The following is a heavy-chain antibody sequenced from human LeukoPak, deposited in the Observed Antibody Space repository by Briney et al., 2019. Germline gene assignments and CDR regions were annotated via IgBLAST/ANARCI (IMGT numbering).Heavy chain of an antibody. V-gene: IGHV1-8*01. CDR1: GYTFTSYD. J-gene: IGHJ6*02. CDR3: ARELKIAANYYYGMDV. CDR2: MNPNSGNT. D-gene: IGHD6-13*01. Sequence: ASVKVSCKASGYTFTSYDINWVRQATGQGLEWMGWMNPNSGNTGYAQKFQGRVTMTRNTSISTAYMELSSLRSEDTAVYYCARELKIAANYYYGMDVWGQGTTVTVSS.